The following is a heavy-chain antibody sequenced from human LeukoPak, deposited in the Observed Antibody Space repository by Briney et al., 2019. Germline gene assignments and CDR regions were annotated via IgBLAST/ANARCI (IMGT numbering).Heavy chain of an antibody. CDR3: ARRATMVRGIINPSDY. Sequence: GESLKISCKGSGYSFTTYWIGWVRQMPGKGLEWMGTIYPGDSDTRYSPSFQGQVTISADKSISTAYLQWSSLKASDTAMYYCARRATMVRGIINPSDYWGQGTLVTVSS. CDR2: IYPGDSDT. V-gene: IGHV5-51*01. J-gene: IGHJ4*02. CDR1: GYSFTTYW. D-gene: IGHD3-10*01.